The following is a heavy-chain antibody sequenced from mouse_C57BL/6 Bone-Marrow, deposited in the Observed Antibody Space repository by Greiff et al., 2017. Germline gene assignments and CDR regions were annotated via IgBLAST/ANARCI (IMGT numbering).Heavy chain of an antibody. D-gene: IGHD1-1*01. V-gene: IGHV1-69*01. Sequence: QVQLQQPGAELVMPGASVKLSCKASGYTFTSYWMHWVKQRPGQGLEWIGEIDPSDSYTNYNQKFKGKSTLTVDKSSSTAYMQLSSLTSEDSAVYYCARGPNDYGSKDYWGQGTTLTVSS. CDR1: GYTFTSYW. CDR3: ARGPNDYGSKDY. J-gene: IGHJ2*01. CDR2: IDPSDSYT.